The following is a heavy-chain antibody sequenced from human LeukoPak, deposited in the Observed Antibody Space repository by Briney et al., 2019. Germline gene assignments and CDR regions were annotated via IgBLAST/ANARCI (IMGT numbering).Heavy chain of an antibody. V-gene: IGHV3-23*01. Sequence: GGTLRLSCAASGFTFSSYSMNWVRQAPGKGLEWVSAISGSGGSTYYADSVKGRFTISRDNSKNTLYLQMNSLRAEDTAVYYCAKDNPGWLAFDYWGQGTLVTVSS. CDR3: AKDNPGWLAFDY. CDR2: ISGSGGST. D-gene: IGHD3-22*01. CDR1: GFTFSSYS. J-gene: IGHJ4*02.